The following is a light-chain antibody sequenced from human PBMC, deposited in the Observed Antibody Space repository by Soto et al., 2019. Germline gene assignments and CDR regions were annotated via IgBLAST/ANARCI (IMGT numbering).Light chain of an antibody. J-gene: IGKJ1*01. CDR1: QSVRGW. CDR2: DAS. CDR3: QHYNNYAPAWT. V-gene: IGKV1-5*01. Sequence: DIQMTQSPSTLSASVGDRVTITCRASQSVRGWLAWSKQKPGKAPNLLIYDASSLASGVPSRFSGSGSGTQFTLTIRILQPDDFAAYYSQHYNNYAPAWTFGQGTKVEIK.